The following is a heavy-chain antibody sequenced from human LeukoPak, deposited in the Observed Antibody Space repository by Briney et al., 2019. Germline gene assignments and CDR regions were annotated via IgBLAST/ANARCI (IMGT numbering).Heavy chain of an antibody. V-gene: IGHV3-15*01. CDR2: IKSRTDGGTT. CDR1: GFTFSNAW. D-gene: IGHD1-26*01. Sequence: GGSLRLSCAASGFTFSNAWLTWVRQAPGKGLEWVGRIKSRTDGGTTDYAAPVKGKFTISRDDSENTLYLQMNSLKTEDTAVYYCTTGIRGSYPFDYWGQGTLVIVSS. CDR3: TTGIRGSYPFDY. J-gene: IGHJ4*02.